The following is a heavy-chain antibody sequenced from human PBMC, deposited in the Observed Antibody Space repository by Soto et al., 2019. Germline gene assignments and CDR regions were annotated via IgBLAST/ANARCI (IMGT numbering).Heavy chain of an antibody. D-gene: IGHD6-13*01. V-gene: IGHV1-46*01. CDR3: ARDFNGIADAGKEGDY. J-gene: IGHJ4*02. CDR2: INPSGGST. Sequence: ASVKVSCKASGYAFTSYYMHWVRQAPGQGLEWMGIINPSGGSTSYAQKFQGRVTMTRDTSTSTVYMKLSSLRSEDTAVYYCARDFNGIADAGKEGDYCGQGTPATVSS. CDR1: GYAFTSYY.